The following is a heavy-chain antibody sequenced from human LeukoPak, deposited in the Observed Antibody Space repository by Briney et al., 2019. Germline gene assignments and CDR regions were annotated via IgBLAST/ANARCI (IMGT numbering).Heavy chain of an antibody. Sequence: SGGSLRLSCVASGFTFSSYSKNWVRQAPGKGLEWVSSISGSLTHIYYADSLKGRFTVSRDNAKNSLYLQMNTLRAEDTAVYYCARDPPRSGSLISFCGQGTVVTVSS. V-gene: IGHV3-21*01. D-gene: IGHD5-12*01. J-gene: IGHJ4*02. CDR2: ISGSLTHI. CDR1: GFTFSSYS. CDR3: ARDPPRSGSLISF.